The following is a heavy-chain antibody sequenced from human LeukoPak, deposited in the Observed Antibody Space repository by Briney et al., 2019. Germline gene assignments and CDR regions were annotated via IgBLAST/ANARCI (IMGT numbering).Heavy chain of an antibody. CDR1: GGSISSGRYY. V-gene: IGHV4-61*02. J-gene: IGHJ6*03. Sequence: SETLSLTCTVSGGSISSGRYYWSWIRQPAGTGLEWIGRIYTSGSTNYNPSLKSRVTISVDTSKNQFSLKLSSVTAADTAVYYCARDRHPRGRGYYYYYMDVWGKGTTVTVSS. CDR2: IYTSGST. CDR3: ARDRHPRGRGYYYYYMDV. D-gene: IGHD6-6*01.